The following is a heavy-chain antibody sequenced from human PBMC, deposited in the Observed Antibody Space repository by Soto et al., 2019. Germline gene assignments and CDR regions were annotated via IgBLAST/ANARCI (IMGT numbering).Heavy chain of an antibody. V-gene: IGHV4-39*01. CDR1: GGSITSSSYY. Sequence: PSETLSLPCTLSGGSITSSSYYWGWIRQPPGKGLECIVGIYHHGRSYYNPSLKSRVTMSVDTAKNQFSLTLNSVTAADAAVYYCARQRTTVVTQAYFDHWGQGTLVTVSS. CDR2: IYHHGRS. J-gene: IGHJ4*02. CDR3: ARQRTTVVTQAYFDH. D-gene: IGHD4-17*01.